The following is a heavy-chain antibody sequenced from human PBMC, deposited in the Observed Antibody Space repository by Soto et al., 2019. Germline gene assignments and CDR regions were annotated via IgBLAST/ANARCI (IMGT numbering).Heavy chain of an antibody. CDR2: ISAYNGNT. D-gene: IGHD3-10*01. V-gene: IGHV1-18*04. CDR1: GYTFTSYG. CDR3: ARDVLTTMVRGVNWFDP. J-gene: IGHJ5*02. Sequence: QVQLVQSGAEVKKPGASVKVSCKASGYTFTSYGISWVRQAPGQGLEWMGWISAYNGNTNYAQKLQGRVTMTTDTPTSTAYMELRSLRSDDTAVYYCARDVLTTMVRGVNWFDPWGQGTLVTVSS.